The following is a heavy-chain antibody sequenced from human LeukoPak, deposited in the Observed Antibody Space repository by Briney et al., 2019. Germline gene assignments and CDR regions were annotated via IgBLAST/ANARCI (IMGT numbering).Heavy chain of an antibody. D-gene: IGHD3-10*01. J-gene: IGHJ6*02. Sequence: ASVNASCTTSGYSSTGYFMHWVRQAPGQGLEWMGWINPNSGDTKYAQRFQGRVTMTRDTSINTAYMELRRLTSDDTAVYYCARVPSMIRGVVIYGMDVWGQDSTVTVSS. V-gene: IGHV1-2*02. CDR2: INPNSGDT. CDR3: ARVPSMIRGVVIYGMDV. CDR1: GYSSTGYF.